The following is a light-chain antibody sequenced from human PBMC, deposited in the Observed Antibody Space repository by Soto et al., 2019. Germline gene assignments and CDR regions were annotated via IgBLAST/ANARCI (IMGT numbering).Light chain of an antibody. Sequence: DIQLTQSPSFLSASVGDRVTISCRASQGISSYLAWYQQKPGKAPNLLIYAASTLQSGVPSRFSGSGSGTEFTLTISSLQPEDFATYYCKQLNSYVETFGQGTKLEIK. CDR3: KQLNSYVET. CDR1: QGISSY. V-gene: IGKV1-9*01. J-gene: IGKJ2*01. CDR2: AAS.